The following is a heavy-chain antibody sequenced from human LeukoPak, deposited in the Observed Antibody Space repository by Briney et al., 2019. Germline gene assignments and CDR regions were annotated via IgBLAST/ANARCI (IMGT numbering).Heavy chain of an antibody. CDR3: ASVLYCGADCCSGRYFFDY. D-gene: IGHD2-21*02. CDR1: GYTFTSYD. Sequence: ASVKVSFKASGYTFTSYDMHWVRQAPGQGLEWMGIIDPSGDSTSYAQKFQGRVTMTRDTSTSTVYMELSSLRSEDTAVYYCASVLYCGADCCSGRYFFDYWGQGTLVTVSS. J-gene: IGHJ4*02. CDR2: IDPSGDST. V-gene: IGHV1-46*01.